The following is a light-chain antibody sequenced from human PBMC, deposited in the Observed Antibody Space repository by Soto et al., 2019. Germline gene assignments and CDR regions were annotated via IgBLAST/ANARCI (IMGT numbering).Light chain of an antibody. CDR3: QSYDSSLSGWV. J-gene: IGLJ3*02. CDR2: GNS. CDR1: SSNIGAGYD. V-gene: IGLV1-40*01. Sequence: QSVLTQPPSVSGAPGQRVTISCTGSSSNIGAGYDVHWYKQLPGTAPKLLIYGNSNRPSGVPDRFSGSKSGTSAYLAITGLQAEDEADYYCQSYDSSLSGWVFGGGTKLTVL.